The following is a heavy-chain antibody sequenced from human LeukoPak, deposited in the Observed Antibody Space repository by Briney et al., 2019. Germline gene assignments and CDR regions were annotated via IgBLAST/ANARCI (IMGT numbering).Heavy chain of an antibody. J-gene: IGHJ5*02. Sequence: GRSLRLSCAASGFTFDDYAMHWVRQAPGKGLEWVSGISWNSGSIGYADSVKGRFTISRDNAKNSLYLQINSLRAEDTALYYCAIDREQLVPPGWFDPWGQGTLVTVSS. D-gene: IGHD6-6*01. CDR2: ISWNSGSI. V-gene: IGHV3-9*01. CDR3: AIDREQLVPPGWFDP. CDR1: GFTFDDYA.